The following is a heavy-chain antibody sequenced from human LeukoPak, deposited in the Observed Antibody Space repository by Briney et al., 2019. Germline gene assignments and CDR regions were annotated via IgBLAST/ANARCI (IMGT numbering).Heavy chain of an antibody. Sequence: ASVKVSCKASGYTFTGYYMHWVQQATGQGLEWMGWMNPNSGNTGYAQKFQGRVTMTRNTSISTAYMELSSLRSEDTAVYYCARAPRTYIAAEGFDPWGQGTLVTVSS. J-gene: IGHJ5*02. CDR3: ARAPRTYIAAEGFDP. CDR1: GYTFTGYY. CDR2: MNPNSGNT. D-gene: IGHD6-13*01. V-gene: IGHV1-8*02.